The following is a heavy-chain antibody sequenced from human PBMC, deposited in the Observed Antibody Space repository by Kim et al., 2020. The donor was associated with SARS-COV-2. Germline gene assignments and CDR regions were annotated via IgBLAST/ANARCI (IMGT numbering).Heavy chain of an antibody. V-gene: IGHV3-30*04. CDR2: ISYDGSNK. D-gene: IGHD2-2*01. CDR3: ARDIVVVPAAFYYYYGMDV. CDR1: GFTFSSYA. J-gene: IGHJ6*02. Sequence: GGSLRLSSAASGFTFSSYAMHWVRQAPGKGLEWVAVISYDGSNKYYADSVKGRFTISRDNSKNTLYLQMNSLRAEDTAVYYCARDIVVVPAAFYYYYGMDVWGQGTTVTVSS.